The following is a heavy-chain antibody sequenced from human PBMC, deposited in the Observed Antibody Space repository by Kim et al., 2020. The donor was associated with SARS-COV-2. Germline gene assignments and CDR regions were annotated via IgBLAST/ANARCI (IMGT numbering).Heavy chain of an antibody. Sequence: GGSLRLSCAASGFTFSSYWMSWVRQAPGKGLEWVANIKQEGSEKYYVDSVKGRFTISRDNAKNSLYLQMNSLRAEDTAVYYCARDIDSSGYYYYGMDVWGQGTTVTVSS. D-gene: IGHD6-19*01. J-gene: IGHJ6*02. CDR3: ARDIDSSGYYYYGMDV. CDR1: GFTFSSYW. V-gene: IGHV3-7*01. CDR2: IKQEGSEK.